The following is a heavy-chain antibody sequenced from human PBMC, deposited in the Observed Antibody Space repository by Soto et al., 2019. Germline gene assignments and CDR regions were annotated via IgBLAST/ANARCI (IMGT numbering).Heavy chain of an antibody. D-gene: IGHD1-20*01. V-gene: IGHV3-30*18. J-gene: IGHJ6*02. Sequence: QVQLVESGGGVVQPGRSLRLSCAASGFTFSSYGMHWVRQAPGKGLEWVAVISYDGSNKYYADSVKGRFTISRDNXXNTLYLQMNSLRAEDTAVYYCAKGYKPYYYYGMDVWGQGTTVTVSS. CDR3: AKGYKPYYYYGMDV. CDR2: ISYDGSNK. CDR1: GFTFSSYG.